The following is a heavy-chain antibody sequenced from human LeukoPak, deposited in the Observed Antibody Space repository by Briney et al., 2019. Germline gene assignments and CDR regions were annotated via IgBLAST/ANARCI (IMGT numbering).Heavy chain of an antibody. CDR3: ASDDPLPAPLR. CDR2: IKQDGSEK. Sequence: GGSLRLSCAASGFTFSSYAMHWVRQAPGKGLEWVANIKQDGSEKYYVDSVKGRFTISRDNAKNSLHLQMNSLRAEDTAVYYCASDDPLPAPLRGGQGTLVTVSS. J-gene: IGHJ4*02. V-gene: IGHV3-7*01. CDR1: GFTFSSYA.